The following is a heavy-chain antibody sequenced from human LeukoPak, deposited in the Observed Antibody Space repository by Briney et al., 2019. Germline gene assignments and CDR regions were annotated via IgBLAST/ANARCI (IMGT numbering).Heavy chain of an antibody. Sequence: GASVKVSCKASGYTFTSYGISWVRQAPGQGLEWMGWISAYNGNTNYAQKLQGRVTMTTDTSTSTAYMELRSLRSDDTAVYYCARGTLSSGWYGGDAFDIWGQGTMVTVSS. CDR3: ARGTLSSGWYGGDAFDI. CDR2: ISAYNGNT. V-gene: IGHV1-18*01. CDR1: GYTFTSYG. J-gene: IGHJ3*02. D-gene: IGHD6-19*01.